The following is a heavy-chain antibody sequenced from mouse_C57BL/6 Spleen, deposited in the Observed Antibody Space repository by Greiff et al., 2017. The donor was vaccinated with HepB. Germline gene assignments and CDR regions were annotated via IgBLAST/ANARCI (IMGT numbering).Heavy chain of an antibody. CDR2: IYPGSGST. D-gene: IGHD4-1*01. J-gene: IGHJ3*01. Sequence: QVQLKQPGAELVKPGASVKMSCKASGYTFTSYWITWVKQRPGQGLEWIGDIYPGSGSTNYNEKFKSKATLTVDTSSSTAYMQLSSLTSEDSAVYYCARWELGSSWFAYWGQGTLVTVSA. CDR1: GYTFTSYW. CDR3: ARWELGSSWFAY. V-gene: IGHV1-55*01.